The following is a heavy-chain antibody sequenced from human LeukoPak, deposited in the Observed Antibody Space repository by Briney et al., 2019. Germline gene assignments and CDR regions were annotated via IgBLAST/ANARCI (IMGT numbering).Heavy chain of an antibody. CDR2: ISYIGST. V-gene: IGHV4-61*01. D-gene: IGHD2-2*01. Sequence: PSETLSLTCTVSGRSVNSKSYYWSWIRQPPGKGLEWIGYISYIGSTNYSPSLKSRVTISLDTSKNQFSLKLSSVTAADTAVYYCASLYCSRTSCFFDYWGQGTLVTVSS. J-gene: IGHJ4*02. CDR1: GRSVNSKSYY. CDR3: ASLYCSRTSCFFDY.